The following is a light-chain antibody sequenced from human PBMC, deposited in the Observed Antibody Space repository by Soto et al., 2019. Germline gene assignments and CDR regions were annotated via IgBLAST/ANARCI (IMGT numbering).Light chain of an antibody. CDR2: EGS. Sequence: QSVLTQPASVSGSPGQSITISCTGTSSDVGSYNLVSWYQQHPGKAPKLMIYEGSKRPSGVSNRFSGSKSGNTASLTISGLQAEDAADYYCCSYAGSRTWVFGGGTKLTVL. V-gene: IGLV2-23*01. J-gene: IGLJ3*02. CDR3: CSYAGSRTWV. CDR1: SSDVGSYNL.